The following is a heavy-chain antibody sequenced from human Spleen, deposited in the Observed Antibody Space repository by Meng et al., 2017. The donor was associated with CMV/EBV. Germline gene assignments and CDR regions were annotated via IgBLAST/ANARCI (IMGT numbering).Heavy chain of an antibody. J-gene: IGHJ5*02. CDR3: ARDMTTVAPGYNWFDP. D-gene: IGHD4-23*01. CDR2: INHSGST. Sequence: LRLSCAVYGGSFSGYYWSWIRQPPGKGLEWIGEINHSGSTNYNPSLKSRVTLSVDTSNNQFSLRLNSVTAADTAIYYCARDMTTVAPGYNWFDPWGQGTLVTVSS. V-gene: IGHV4-34*09. CDR1: GGSFSGYY.